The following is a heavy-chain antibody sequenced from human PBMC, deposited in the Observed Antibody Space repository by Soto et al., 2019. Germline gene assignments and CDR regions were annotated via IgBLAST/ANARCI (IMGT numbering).Heavy chain of an antibody. Sequence: QVQLVESGGGVVQPGRSLRLSCAASGFTFSSYAMHWVRQAPGKGLEWVAVISYDGSNKYYADSVKGRFTISRDNSKNTLYLQMNSLRAEDTAVYYCAREEDYYDSSGYYLDYWGQGTLVTVSS. CDR2: ISYDGSNK. CDR3: AREEDYYDSSGYYLDY. CDR1: GFTFSSYA. V-gene: IGHV3-30-3*01. J-gene: IGHJ4*02. D-gene: IGHD3-22*01.